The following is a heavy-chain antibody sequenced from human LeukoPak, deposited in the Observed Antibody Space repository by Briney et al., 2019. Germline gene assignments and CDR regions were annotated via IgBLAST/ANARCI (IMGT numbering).Heavy chain of an antibody. D-gene: IGHD4-17*01. CDR3: ARHQDRDYGDLT. Sequence: SETLSLTCTVSGGSISSYYWSWIRQPPGKGLEWIGYIYYSGSTNYNPSLKSRVTISVDTSKNQFSLKLSSVTAADTAVYYCARHQDRDYGDLTWGQGTLVTVSS. V-gene: IGHV4-59*01. CDR1: GGSISSYY. J-gene: IGHJ5*02. CDR2: IYYSGST.